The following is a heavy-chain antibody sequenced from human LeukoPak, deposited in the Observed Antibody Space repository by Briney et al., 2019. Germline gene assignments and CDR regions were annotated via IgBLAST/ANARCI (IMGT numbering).Heavy chain of an antibody. V-gene: IGHV4-39*07. J-gene: IGHJ4*02. CDR2: IYFSGST. CDR3: ASGGMRGAARLLFVY. D-gene: IGHD6-6*01. CDR1: GDSISSSSYY. Sequence: SETLSLTCTVSGDSISSSSYYWGWIRQPPGKGLEWIGNIYFSGSTAYNPSLKSRVTISVDTSKNQFSLNLSSVTAADTAVYYCASGGMRGAARLLFVYWGQGTLVTVSS.